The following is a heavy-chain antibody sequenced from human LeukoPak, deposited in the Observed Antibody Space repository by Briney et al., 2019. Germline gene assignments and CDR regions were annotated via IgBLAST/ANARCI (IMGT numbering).Heavy chain of an antibody. D-gene: IGHD4-23*01. CDR1: GFTFSSYG. J-gene: IGHJ4*02. V-gene: IGHV3-30*02. Sequence: PGGSLRLSCAASGFTFSSYGMHWVRQAPGKGLEWVAFIRYDGSNKYYADSVKGRFTISRDNSKNTLYLQMNSLRAEDTAVYYCANHATVVTGDLFGYWGQGTLVTVSS. CDR2: IRYDGSNK. CDR3: ANHATVVTGDLFGY.